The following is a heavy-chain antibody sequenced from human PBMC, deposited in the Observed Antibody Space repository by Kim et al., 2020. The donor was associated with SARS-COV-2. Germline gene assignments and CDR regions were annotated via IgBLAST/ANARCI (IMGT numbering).Heavy chain of an antibody. CDR3: AARGFWSGSHDAFDI. V-gene: IGHV4-59*13. D-gene: IGHD3-3*01. CDR2: IYYSGST. CDR1: GGSISSYY. Sequence: SETLSLTCTVSGGSISSYYWSWIRQPPGKGLEWIGYIYYSGSTNYNPSLKSRVTISVDTSKNQFSLKLSSVTAADTVVYYCAARGFWSGSHDAFDIWGQGTMVTVSS. J-gene: IGHJ3*02.